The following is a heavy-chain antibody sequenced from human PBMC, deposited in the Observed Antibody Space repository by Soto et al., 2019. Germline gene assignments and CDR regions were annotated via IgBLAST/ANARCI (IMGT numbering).Heavy chain of an antibody. CDR3: VKNSGWFKT. Sequence: QLLQSGGGLGQPVGSLTLSCAASGFTFGTTDMSWVRQAPGQGLEWVSIIDGSGGITYYADSVKGRFTISRDNSRNTVYLQLNSLSGDDTALYYCVKNSGWFKTWGQGALVTVSS. D-gene: IGHD3-10*01. J-gene: IGHJ5*02. CDR2: IDGSGGIT. CDR1: GFTFGTTD. V-gene: IGHV3-23*01.